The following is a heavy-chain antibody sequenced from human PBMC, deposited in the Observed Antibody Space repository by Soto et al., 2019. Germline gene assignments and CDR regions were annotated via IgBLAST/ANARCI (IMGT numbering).Heavy chain of an antibody. J-gene: IGHJ4*02. V-gene: IGHV3-74*01. D-gene: IGHD3-10*01. CDR2: IKGDEIST. CDR1: GFTFSSYW. CDR3: ARGALGSYYNDY. Sequence: EVHLVESGGGLVQSGGSLRLSCAASGFTFSSYWIHWVRQAPGKGLVWVSRIKGDEISTNYADSVKGRFTISRDNAKDTVFLQMSDLRAEDTAVYYCARGALGSYYNDYWGQGILVTVSS.